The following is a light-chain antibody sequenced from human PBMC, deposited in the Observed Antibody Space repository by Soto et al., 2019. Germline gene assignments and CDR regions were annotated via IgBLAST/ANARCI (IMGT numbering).Light chain of an antibody. J-gene: IGKJ2*01. CDR1: QTVSTS. CDR3: QQYDTYPYT. Sequence: DIQMTQSPSPVSASVGDRVTITCRASQTVSTSLAWYQQQPGKAPKLLLYKASSLESGVPSRFSGSGSGTEFTLTISSLQPDDFATYYCQQYDTYPYTLGQGTKLEIK. V-gene: IGKV1-5*03. CDR2: KAS.